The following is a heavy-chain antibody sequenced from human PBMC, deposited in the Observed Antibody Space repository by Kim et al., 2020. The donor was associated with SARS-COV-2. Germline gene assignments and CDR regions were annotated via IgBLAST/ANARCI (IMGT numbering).Heavy chain of an antibody. Sequence: SETLSLTCTVSGGSISSYYWSWIRQPPGKGLEWIGYIYYSGSTNYNPSLKSRVTISVDTSKNQFSLKLSSVTAADTAVYYCARHGPRIAAAGHDAFDIWGQGTMVTVSS. CDR2: IYYSGST. CDR3: ARHGPRIAAAGHDAFDI. D-gene: IGHD6-13*01. J-gene: IGHJ3*02. CDR1: GGSISSYY. V-gene: IGHV4-59*08.